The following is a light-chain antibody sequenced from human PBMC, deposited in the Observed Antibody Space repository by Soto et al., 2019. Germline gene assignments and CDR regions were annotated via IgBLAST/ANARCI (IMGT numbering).Light chain of an antibody. Sequence: QSALTQPPSVSGSPGQSVTISCTGTSTDFVSYNHVAWYQQFPGKSPKLMIYAVSDRPPGASDRFSGSKSGITASLTISGLQTEDEADYYCISYTDRQSYLFGTGTKVTVL. V-gene: IGLV2-14*03. CDR3: ISYTDRQSYL. CDR2: AVS. J-gene: IGLJ1*01. CDR1: STDFVSYNH.